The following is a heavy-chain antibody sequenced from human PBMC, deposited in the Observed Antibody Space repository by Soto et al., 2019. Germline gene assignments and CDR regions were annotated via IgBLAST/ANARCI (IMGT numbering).Heavy chain of an antibody. D-gene: IGHD1-26*01. CDR1: GGSISSSSYY. CDR3: ARERGGYKHFDY. Sequence: SETLSLTCTVSGGSISSSSYYWGWIRQPPGKGLEWIGSIYYSGSTYYNPSLKSRVTISVDTSKNQFSLKLSSVTAADTAVYYCARERGGYKHFDYWGQGALVTVSS. J-gene: IGHJ4*02. V-gene: IGHV4-39*02. CDR2: IYYSGST.